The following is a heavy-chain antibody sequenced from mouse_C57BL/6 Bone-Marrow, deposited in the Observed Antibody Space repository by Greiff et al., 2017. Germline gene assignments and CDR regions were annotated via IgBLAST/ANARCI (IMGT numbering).Heavy chain of an antibody. J-gene: IGHJ3*01. D-gene: IGHD2-4*01. CDR3: ARAYYDYDGAGAY. CDR1: GYTFTNYW. Sequence: QVQLQQSGAELVRPGTSVKMSCKASGYTFTNYWIGWAKQRPGHGLEWIGDIYPGGGYTNYNEKFKGKATLTADKSSSTAYMELRSLTSEDSAVYFCARAYYDYDGAGAYWGQGTLVTVSA. V-gene: IGHV1-63*01. CDR2: IYPGGGYT.